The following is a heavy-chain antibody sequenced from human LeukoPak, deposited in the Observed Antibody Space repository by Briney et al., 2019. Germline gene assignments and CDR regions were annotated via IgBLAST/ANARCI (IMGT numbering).Heavy chain of an antibody. V-gene: IGHV4-61*02. Sequence: SQTLSLTCAVSGGSISSGSYYWSWIRQPAGKGLEWIGRIYTSGSTNYNPSLKSRVTISVDTSKNQFSLKLSSVTAADTAVYYCARGGSRIQPWGQGTLVTVSS. J-gene: IGHJ4*02. CDR2: IYTSGST. D-gene: IGHD5-18*01. CDR3: ARGGSRIQP. CDR1: GGSISSGSYY.